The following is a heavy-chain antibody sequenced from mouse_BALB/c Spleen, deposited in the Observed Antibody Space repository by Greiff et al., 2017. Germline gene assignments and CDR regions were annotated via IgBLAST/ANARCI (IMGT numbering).Heavy chain of an antibody. CDR1: GYAFTNYL. CDR2: INPGSGGT. J-gene: IGHJ3*01. Sequence: QVQLQQSGAELVRPGTSVKVSCKASGYAFTNYLIEWVKQRPGQGLEWIGVINPGSGGTNYNEKFKGKATLTADKSSSTAYMQLSSLTSDDSAVYFCARSTVLRLGFAYWGQGTLVTVSA. CDR3: ARSTVLRLGFAY. V-gene: IGHV1-54*01. D-gene: IGHD1-2*01.